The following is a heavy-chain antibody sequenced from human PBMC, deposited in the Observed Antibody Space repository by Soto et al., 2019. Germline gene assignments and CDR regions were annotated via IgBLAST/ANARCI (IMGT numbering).Heavy chain of an antibody. CDR1: GFTFSSYA. CDR2: ISTSGGST. D-gene: IGHD5-18*01. V-gene: IGHV3-23*01. Sequence: GGSLRLSCAASGFTFSSYAMIWVRQAPGKGLEWVSTISTSGGSTYYADSVKGRFTISRDNSKNTLYLQMNSLRAEDTAVYYCAKDGLGAYSYGSYYFDYWGQGTLVTVSS. J-gene: IGHJ4*01. CDR3: AKDGLGAYSYGSYYFDY.